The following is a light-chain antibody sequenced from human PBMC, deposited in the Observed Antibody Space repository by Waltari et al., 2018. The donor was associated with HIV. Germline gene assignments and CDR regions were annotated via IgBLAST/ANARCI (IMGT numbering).Light chain of an antibody. V-gene: IGKV1-8*01. Sequence: XRMTQSXPSFSASIGDRVTITCRASQGISNYLAWFQQKPGEAPKLLIHXASTPHTGVPSRFGGSGSGTDFTLTISCLQSDDLATYYCQQYYSKPLTFGQGTKVEIK. CDR1: QGISNY. J-gene: IGKJ2*01. CDR2: XAS. CDR3: QQYYSKPLT.